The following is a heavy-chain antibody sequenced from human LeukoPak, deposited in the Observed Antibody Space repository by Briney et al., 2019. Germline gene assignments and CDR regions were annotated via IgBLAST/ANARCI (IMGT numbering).Heavy chain of an antibody. CDR1: GYTFTGYY. D-gene: IGHD1-26*01. J-gene: IGHJ5*02. Sequence: ASVKVPCKASGYTFTGYYMHWVRQAPGQGLEWMGWINPNSGGTNYAQKFQGRVTMTRDASISTAYMELSRLRSDDTAVYYCARDLGSRPPPGVVGATTRDNWFDPWGQGTLVTVSS. V-gene: IGHV1-2*02. CDR3: ARDLGSRPPPGVVGATTRDNWFDP. CDR2: INPNSGGT.